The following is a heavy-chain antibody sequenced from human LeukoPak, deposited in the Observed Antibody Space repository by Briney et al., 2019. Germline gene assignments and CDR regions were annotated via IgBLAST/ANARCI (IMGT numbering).Heavy chain of an antibody. CDR2: SGSGGTT. D-gene: IGHD6-19*01. V-gene: IGHV3-23*01. Sequence: SGSGGTTYYADSVKGRFTISRDNSKNTLYLQMNSLRAEDTAVYYCAKAFGVGWYSDYWGQGTLVTVSS. CDR3: AKAFGVGWYSDY. J-gene: IGHJ4*02.